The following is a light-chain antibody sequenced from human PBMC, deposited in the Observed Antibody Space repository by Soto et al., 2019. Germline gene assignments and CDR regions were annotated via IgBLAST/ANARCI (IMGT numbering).Light chain of an antibody. J-gene: IGLJ1*01. Sequence: QSALTQPASVSGSPGQSIAISCTGTSSDGGGYDYVSWYQQQPDKAPKLMIYEVTKRPSGVSNRFSGSKSGNTASLTISGLQAEDEADYYCSSHTSSSTRVFGTGTKLTVL. CDR3: SSHTSSSTRV. CDR2: EVT. CDR1: SSDGGGYDY. V-gene: IGLV2-14*01.